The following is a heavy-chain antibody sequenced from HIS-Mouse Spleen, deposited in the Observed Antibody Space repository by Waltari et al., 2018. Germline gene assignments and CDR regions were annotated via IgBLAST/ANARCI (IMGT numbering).Heavy chain of an antibody. V-gene: IGHV2-5*01. CDR2: IYWNDDK. J-gene: IGHJ2*01. CDR3: AHAPTVTLFWYFDL. Sequence: QITLKESGPTLVKPTQTLTLTCTFSGFSLSTSGVGVGWIRQPPGKALEWLALIYWNDDKRYSPSRKSRLTITKDTSKNQVVLTMTNMDPVDTATYYCAHAPTVTLFWYFDLWGRGTLVTVSS. D-gene: IGHD4-17*01. CDR1: GFSLSTSGVG.